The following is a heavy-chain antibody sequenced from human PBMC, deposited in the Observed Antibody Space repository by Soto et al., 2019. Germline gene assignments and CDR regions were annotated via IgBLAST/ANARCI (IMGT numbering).Heavy chain of an antibody. CDR2: INSDGSST. CDR3: AIGYYGSGSSLDY. D-gene: IGHD3-10*01. V-gene: IGHV3-74*01. J-gene: IGHJ4*02. CDR1: GFTFSSYW. Sequence: GGSLRLSCAASGFTFSSYWMHWVCQAPGKGLVWVSRINSDGSSTSYADSVKGRFTISRDNAKNTLYLQMNSLRAEDTAVYYCAIGYYGSGSSLDYWGQGTLVTVSS.